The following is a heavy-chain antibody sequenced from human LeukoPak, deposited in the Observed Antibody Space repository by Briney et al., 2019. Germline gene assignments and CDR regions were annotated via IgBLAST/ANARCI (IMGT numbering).Heavy chain of an antibody. CDR1: GGSISSGGYY. CDR2: IYYSGST. Sequence: SETLSLTCTVSGGSISSGGYYWSWIRQHPGKGLEWIGYIYYSGSTYYNPSLKSRVTISVDTSKNQFSMKLSSVTAADTAVYYCAGGRNYGSGSPVDYWGQGTLVTVSS. J-gene: IGHJ4*02. D-gene: IGHD3-10*01. V-gene: IGHV4-31*03. CDR3: AGGRNYGSGSPVDY.